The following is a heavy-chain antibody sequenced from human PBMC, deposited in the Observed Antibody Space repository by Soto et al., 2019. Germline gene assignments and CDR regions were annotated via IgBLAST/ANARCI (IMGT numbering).Heavy chain of an antibody. CDR3: TTEEAYYDNDY. J-gene: IGHJ4*02. Sequence: GGALRLPCPASGLTFSSAWMNWGRQAPGKGLEWVGRIKSKTDGGTTDYAAPVKGRFTISRDDSKNTLYLQMNSLKTEDTAVYYCTTEEAYYDNDYWGQGTLVTVSS. D-gene: IGHD3-9*01. V-gene: IGHV3-15*07. CDR1: GLTFSSAW. CDR2: IKSKTDGGTT.